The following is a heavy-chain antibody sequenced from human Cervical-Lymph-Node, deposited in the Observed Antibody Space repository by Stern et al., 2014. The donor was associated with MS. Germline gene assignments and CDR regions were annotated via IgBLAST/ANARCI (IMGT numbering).Heavy chain of an antibody. V-gene: IGHV4-31*11. CDR1: GVSISSGGYY. J-gene: IGHJ4*02. CDR3: ARDGASGSYFSPFDH. Sequence: VHLVESGPGLVKPSQTLSLTCAVSGVSISSGGYYWNWIRQHPGKGLEWIGYIYDSGRAHYNPSLQSRVTMSVDTSKNQFSLKLNSVTAADTAVYYCARDGASGSYFSPFDHWGQGILVTVSS. CDR2: IYDSGRA. D-gene: IGHD3-10*01.